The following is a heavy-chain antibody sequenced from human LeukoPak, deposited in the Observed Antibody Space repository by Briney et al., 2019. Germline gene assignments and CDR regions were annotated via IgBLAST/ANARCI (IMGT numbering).Heavy chain of an antibody. CDR3: ARGDEDYDILTGYQYYFDY. V-gene: IGHV1-2*02. CDR1: GYTFTGYY. D-gene: IGHD3-9*01. Sequence: ASVKVSCKASGYTFTGYYMHWVRQAPGQGREGMGWINPNSGGTNYAQKFQGRVTMTRDTSISTAYMELSRLRSDDTAVYYCARGDEDYDILTGYQYYFDYWGQGTLVTVSS. J-gene: IGHJ4*02. CDR2: INPNSGGT.